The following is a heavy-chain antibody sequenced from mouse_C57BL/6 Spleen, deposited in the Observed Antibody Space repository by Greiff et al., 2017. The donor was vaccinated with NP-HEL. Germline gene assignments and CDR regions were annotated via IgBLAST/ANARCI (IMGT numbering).Heavy chain of an antibody. CDR1: GYTFTSYW. CDR2: IHPNSGST. D-gene: IGHD1-1*01. J-gene: IGHJ3*01. Sequence: QVQLQQPGAELVKPGASVKLSCKASGYTFTSYWMHWVKQRPGQGLEWIGMIHPNSGSTNYNEKFKSKATLTVDKSSSTAYMQLSSLTSEDSAVYYCARWYYYGSAWFAYWGQGTLVTVSA. CDR3: ARWYYYGSAWFAY. V-gene: IGHV1-64*01.